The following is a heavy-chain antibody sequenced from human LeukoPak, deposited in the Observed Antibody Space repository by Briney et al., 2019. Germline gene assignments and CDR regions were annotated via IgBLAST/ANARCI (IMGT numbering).Heavy chain of an antibody. CDR2: IRYDGSNK. CDR3: ARDRGVRGGAVNWFDP. J-gene: IGHJ5*02. Sequence: GGSLRLSCAASGFTFSTYGMYWVRQAPGKGLEWVAFIRYDGSNKYYADSVKGRFTISRDNSKNTLYLQMNSLRAEDTAVYYCARDRGVRGGAVNWFDPWGQGTLVTVSS. V-gene: IGHV3-30*02. D-gene: IGHD3-10*01. CDR1: GFTFSTYG.